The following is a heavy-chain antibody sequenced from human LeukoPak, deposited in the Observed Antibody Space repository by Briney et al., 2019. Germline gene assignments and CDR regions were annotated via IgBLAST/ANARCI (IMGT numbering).Heavy chain of an antibody. Sequence: GGSLRLSCAVSGFTFRSYWMSWVRQAPGKGLEWVANIKEDGSEKNYVDSVKGRFIISRDNAKNSVYLQMNSLRAEDTAVYYCVRGGHYYASYWGQGTLVTVSS. V-gene: IGHV3-7*01. J-gene: IGHJ4*02. CDR1: GFTFRSYW. CDR3: VRGGHYYASY. CDR2: IKEDGSEK. D-gene: IGHD3-10*01.